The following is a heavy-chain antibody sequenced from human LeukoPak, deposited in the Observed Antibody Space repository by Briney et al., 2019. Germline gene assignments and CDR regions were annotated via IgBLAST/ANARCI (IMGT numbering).Heavy chain of an antibody. J-gene: IGHJ4*02. CDR1: GGSFSGYY. V-gene: IGHV4-34*01. D-gene: IGHD3-22*01. CDR2: INHSGST. Sequence: SETLSLTCAVYGGSFSGYYWSWIRQPPGKGLEWIGEINHSGSTNYNPSLKSRVTISVDTSKNQFSLKLSSVTAADTAVYYCARAVVYYYDSSGYYVLFDYWGQGTLVTVSS. CDR3: ARAVVYYYDSSGYYVLFDY.